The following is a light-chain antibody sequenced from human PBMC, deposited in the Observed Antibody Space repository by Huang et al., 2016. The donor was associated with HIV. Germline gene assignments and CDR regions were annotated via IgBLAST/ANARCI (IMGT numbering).Light chain of an antibody. J-gene: IGKJ5*01. CDR3: QQYNKWPPIT. CDR2: GAS. Sequence: EIVMTQSPATLSVSPGERATLSCRASQSVNNNLAWYQQKPGQAPRLLIDGASTRATCIPARFSGSGSGTEFTLTVSSLQSEDFAVYYCQQYNKWPPITFGQGTRLEMK. V-gene: IGKV3-15*01. CDR1: QSVNNN.